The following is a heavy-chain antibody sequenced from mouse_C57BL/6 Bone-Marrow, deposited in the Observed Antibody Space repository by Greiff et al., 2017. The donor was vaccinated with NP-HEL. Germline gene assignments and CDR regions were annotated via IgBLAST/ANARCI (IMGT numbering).Heavy chain of an antibody. Sequence: EVQLQESGGGLVKPGGSLKLSCAASGFTFSGYAMSWVRQTPEKRLEWVATISDGGSYTYYPDNVKGRFTISRDNAKNNLYLQMSHLKSEDTAMYYCASLYDGYYHWYFDVWGTGTTVTVSS. CDR3: ASLYDGYYHWYFDV. CDR1: GFTFSGYA. V-gene: IGHV5-4*01. J-gene: IGHJ1*03. D-gene: IGHD2-3*01. CDR2: ISDGGSYT.